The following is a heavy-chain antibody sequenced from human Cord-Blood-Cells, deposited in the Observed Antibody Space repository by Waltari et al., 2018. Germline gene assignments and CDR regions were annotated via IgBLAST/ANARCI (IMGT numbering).Heavy chain of an antibody. CDR1: GGAFSGYY. V-gene: IGHV4-34*01. D-gene: IGHD3-22*01. Sequence: QVQLQQWGAGRLKPSETLSLTCAVYGGAFSGYYCSGIRKPPGRGPEWIGEINHSGSTNYNPSLKSRVTISVDTSKNQFSLKLSSVTAADTAVYYCARGRVAYYYDSSGDYYYGMDVWGQGTTVTVSS. CDR2: INHSGST. J-gene: IGHJ6*02. CDR3: ARGRVAYYYDSSGDYYYGMDV.